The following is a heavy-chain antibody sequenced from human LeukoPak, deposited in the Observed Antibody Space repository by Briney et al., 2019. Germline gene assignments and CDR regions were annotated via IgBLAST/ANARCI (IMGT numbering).Heavy chain of an antibody. CDR1: GYSISSGYY. D-gene: IGHD1-26*01. J-gene: IGHJ4*02. CDR2: IYYSGST. CDR3: ARGALGTFDY. Sequence: SETLSLTCTVSGYSISSGYYWGWIRQPPGKGLEWIGYIYYSGSTNYNPSLKSRVTISVDTSKNQFSLKLSSVTAADTAVYYCARGALGTFDYWGQGTLVTVSP. V-gene: IGHV4-38-2*02.